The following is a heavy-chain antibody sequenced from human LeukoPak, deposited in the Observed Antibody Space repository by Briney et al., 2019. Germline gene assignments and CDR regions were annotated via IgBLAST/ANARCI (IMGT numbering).Heavy chain of an antibody. D-gene: IGHD2/OR15-2a*01. CDR3: ARDLLNAFDI. CDR1: GYSISSGYY. J-gene: IGHJ3*02. CDR2: SYHSGST. Sequence: SETLSLTCTVSGYSISSGYYRGWIRQPPGKGLEWIGSSYHSGSTYYNPSLKSRVTISVDTSKNQFSLKLSSVTAADTAVYYCARDLLNAFDIWGQGTMVTVSS. V-gene: IGHV4-38-2*02.